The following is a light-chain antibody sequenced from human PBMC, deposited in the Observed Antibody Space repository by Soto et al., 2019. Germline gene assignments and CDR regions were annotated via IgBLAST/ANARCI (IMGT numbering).Light chain of an antibody. V-gene: IGKV3-15*01. CDR3: QQSYSTPIT. Sequence: EIVLTQSPDNLSVSPGESATLSCRASQSVGPNLVWYQQKFGQAPRLLMYGVSTRATGVPARFSGSGSGTDFTLTISSLQPEDFATYYCQQSYSTPITFGQGTRLEIK. CDR1: QSVGPN. CDR2: GVS. J-gene: IGKJ5*01.